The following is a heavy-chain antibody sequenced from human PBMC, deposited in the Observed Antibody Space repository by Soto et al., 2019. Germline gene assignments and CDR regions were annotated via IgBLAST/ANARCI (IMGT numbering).Heavy chain of an antibody. J-gene: IGHJ4*02. CDR2: IYSGGYT. CDR1: GFTVSNNY. CDR3: ATSRGGGGY. D-gene: IGHD2-2*01. V-gene: IGHV3-53*01. Sequence: EVQLVESGGGLIQPGGSLRLSCAVSGFTVSNNYMSWVRQAPGKGLEGVSVIYSGGYTAYGDSVKGRFTISRDNSKNPLFLQMDSLGAADPGVYYWATSRGGGGYWGQGTLVTVSS.